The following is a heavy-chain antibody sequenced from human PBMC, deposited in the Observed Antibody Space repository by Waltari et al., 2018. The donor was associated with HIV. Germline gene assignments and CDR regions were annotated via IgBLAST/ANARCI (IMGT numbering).Heavy chain of an antibody. CDR3: AKTNHRLCCYGMDV. V-gene: IGHV3-23*01. CDR1: GFTFRSYA. J-gene: IGHJ6*02. CDR2: GSGNGNT. Sequence: EVQLLESGGGLVQPGGSLRLSCVASGFTFRSYAMSWVRQGQGKGLEWVSTGSGNGNTYDADSVRGRFTISTDNSKNTLFLQMNSLRAEDTAVYYCAKTNHRLCCYGMDVWGQGTTVTVSS.